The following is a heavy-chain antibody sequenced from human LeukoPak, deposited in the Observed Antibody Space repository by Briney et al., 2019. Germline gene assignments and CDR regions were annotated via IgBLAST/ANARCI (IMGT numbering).Heavy chain of an antibody. D-gene: IGHD5-12*01. CDR3: ARDRGRGYSGYAFDY. J-gene: IGHJ4*02. V-gene: IGHV3-30*03. CDR1: GFTFSSYG. CDR2: ISYDGSNK. Sequence: PGGSLRLSCAASGFTFSSYGMHWVRQAPGKGLEWVAVISYDGSNKYYADSVKGRFTISRDNSKNTLYLQMNSLRAEDTAVYYCARDRGRGYSGYAFDYWGQGTLVTVSS.